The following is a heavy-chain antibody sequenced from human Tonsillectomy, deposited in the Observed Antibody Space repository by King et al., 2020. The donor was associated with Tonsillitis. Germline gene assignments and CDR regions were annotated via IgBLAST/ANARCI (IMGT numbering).Heavy chain of an antibody. D-gene: IGHD2-2*01. V-gene: IGHV3-74*01. J-gene: IGHJ6*02. CDR2: ISSDGSIT. CDR3: ARVRCRSTICYSINYYYYGIDV. Sequence: VQLVESGGGLVQPGGSLRLSCAASGFTFSSYWMHWVRQAPGKGLVWVARISSDGSITSYADSVTGRFTISRDNAKNTLYLQMNSLRGEDTAVYYCARVRCRSTICYSINYYYYGIDVWGQGTTVTVSS. CDR1: GFTFSSYW.